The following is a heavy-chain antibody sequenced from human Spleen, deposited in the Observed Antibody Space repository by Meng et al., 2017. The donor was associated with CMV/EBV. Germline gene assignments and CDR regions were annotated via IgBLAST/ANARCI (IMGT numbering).Heavy chain of an antibody. CDR1: GFTFSRYG. V-gene: IGHV3-30*04. CDR3: ARELQEVPTATAFDL. D-gene: IGHD2-2*01. J-gene: IGHJ4*02. Sequence: GESLKISCAGLGFTFSRYGMNWVRQAPGKGLEWVAVISYDGTKKYYADSVKGRFTISRDNSKNTLYLQMNSLRAEDTAVYYCARELQEVPTATAFDLWGQGTLVTVSS. CDR2: ISYDGTKK.